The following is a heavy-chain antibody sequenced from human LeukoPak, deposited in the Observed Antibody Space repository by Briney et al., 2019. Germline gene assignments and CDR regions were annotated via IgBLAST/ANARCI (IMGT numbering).Heavy chain of an antibody. CDR1: GGSVSSSNYY. D-gene: IGHD4-11*01. CDR2: IYTSGST. CDR3: ARGNTQDFDY. J-gene: IGHJ4*02. Sequence: SETLSLTCTVSGGSVSSSNYYWGWIRQPPGKGLEWIGRIYTSGSTNYNPSLKSRVTISVDTSKNQFSLKLSSVTAADTAVYYCARGNTQDFDYWGQGTLVTVSS. V-gene: IGHV4-39*07.